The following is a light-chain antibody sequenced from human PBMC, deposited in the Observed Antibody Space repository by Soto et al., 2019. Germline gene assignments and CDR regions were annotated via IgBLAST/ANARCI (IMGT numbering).Light chain of an antibody. V-gene: IGKV2-28*01. CDR2: LGF. CDR1: QSLLHSNGYTY. Sequence: DIVMTQSPLSLPVTPGEPASISCRSSQSLLHSNGYTYLDWYLQRPGQSPQLLIYLGFNRASGVPDRFSGSGSGTDFTLKISRVEAEDVGVYYCTQRLQTCYTFGPGTKLEIK. CDR3: TQRLQTCYT. J-gene: IGKJ2*01.